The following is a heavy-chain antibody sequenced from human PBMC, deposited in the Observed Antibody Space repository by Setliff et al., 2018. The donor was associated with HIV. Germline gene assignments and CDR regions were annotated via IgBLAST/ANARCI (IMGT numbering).Heavy chain of an antibody. D-gene: IGHD6-13*01. CDR1: GGSFNGYS. CDR3: ARDGYSSSWYVISGSFDY. CDR2: VYYSGST. V-gene: IGHV4-34*01. Sequence: SETLSLTCAVYGGSFNGYSWTWIRQPPGKGLEWIGTVYYSGSTYYNPSLKSRVTISVDTSENQFSLKLSSVTAADTAVYYCARDGYSSSWYVISGSFDYWGQGILVTVSS. J-gene: IGHJ4*02.